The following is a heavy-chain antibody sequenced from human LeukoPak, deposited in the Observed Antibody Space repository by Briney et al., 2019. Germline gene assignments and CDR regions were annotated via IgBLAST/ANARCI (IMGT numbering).Heavy chain of an antibody. J-gene: IGHJ3*01. Sequence: GASVKVSCKVSGHTLSDFAIHWVRQTPGKGLEWVGGFDPEDVDIVYAENFQGRVTMTDDTSTDTAYMELSSLRSDDTAVYYCATNALQGDNLRPDDTFDVWGQGTVVTVSS. D-gene: IGHD5-12*01. CDR1: GHTLSDFA. V-gene: IGHV1-24*01. CDR3: ATNALQGDNLRPDDTFDV. CDR2: FDPEDVDI.